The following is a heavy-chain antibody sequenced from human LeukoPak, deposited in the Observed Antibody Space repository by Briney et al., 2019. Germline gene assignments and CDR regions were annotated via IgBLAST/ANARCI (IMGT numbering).Heavy chain of an antibody. V-gene: IGHV3-23*01. CDR2: ISGGSNNI. J-gene: IGHJ2*01. CDR3: AKDQGTAIFGMIMPDGYFDL. D-gene: IGHD3-3*01. CDR1: GFTFSSYA. Sequence: AGRSLRLSCAASGFTFSSYAMNWVRQAPGKGLEWVSSISGGSNNINYAGSVKGRFTTSRDNSQNTLYLQMNSLRADDTAVYYCAKDQGTAIFGMIMPDGYFDLWGRGTLVTVSS.